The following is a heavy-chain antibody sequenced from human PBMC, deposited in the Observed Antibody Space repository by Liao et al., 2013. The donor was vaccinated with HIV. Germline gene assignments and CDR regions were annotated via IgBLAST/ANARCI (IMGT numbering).Heavy chain of an antibody. CDR1: GGSISSYY. Sequence: QVQLQESGSGLVKPSETLSLTCTVSGGSISSYYWSWIRQPPGKGLEWIGYIYYSGSTNYNPSLKSRVTISVDTSKNQFSLKLTSVTAADTAVYYCARDGGLGWPLVFDHWAVAPWSLSPQ. CDR2: IYYSGST. V-gene: IGHV4-59*01. CDR3: ARDGGLGWPLVFDH. D-gene: IGHD4-23*01. J-gene: IGHJ2*01.